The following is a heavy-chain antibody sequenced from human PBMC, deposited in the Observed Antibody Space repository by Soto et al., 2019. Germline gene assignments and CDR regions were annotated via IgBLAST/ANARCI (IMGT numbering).Heavy chain of an antibody. V-gene: IGHV4-59*13. Sequence: SETLSLTCIVPGGSINNYYWSWIRQSPGKGLEWIGYIYYSGGTNYNPSLKSRVTISVDTSKNQFSLKLNSVTAADTAVYYCARITDYYGSGSYNWFDPWGQGTLVTVSS. J-gene: IGHJ5*02. D-gene: IGHD3-10*01. CDR2: IYYSGGT. CDR3: ARITDYYGSGSYNWFDP. CDR1: GGSINNYY.